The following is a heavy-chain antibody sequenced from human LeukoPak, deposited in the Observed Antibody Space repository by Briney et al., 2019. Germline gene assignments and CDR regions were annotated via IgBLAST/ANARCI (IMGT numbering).Heavy chain of an antibody. CDR2: ISSNGGST. CDR1: GFTFSSYA. D-gene: IGHD1-1*01. CDR3: ARGGFAGTLDY. Sequence: GGSLRLSCAASGFTFSSYAMHWVRQAPGKGLEYVSAISSNGGSTYYADSVKGRLTISRDNSKNTLYLQMGSLRAEDMAVYYCARGGFAGTLDYWGQGTLVTVSS. V-gene: IGHV3-64*02. J-gene: IGHJ4*02.